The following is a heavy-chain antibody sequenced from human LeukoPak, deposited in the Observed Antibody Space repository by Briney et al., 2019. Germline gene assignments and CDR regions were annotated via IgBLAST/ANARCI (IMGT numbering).Heavy chain of an antibody. J-gene: IGHJ4*02. D-gene: IGHD2-2*02. Sequence: PGGSLRLSCAASGFTVSSNYMSWVRQAPGKGLEWVSVIYSGGSTYYADSVKGRFTISRDNSKNTLYLQMNSLRAEDTAVYYCASHVVPAAIVDYWGQGTLVTVSS. CDR3: ASHVVPAAIVDY. CDR2: IYSGGST. V-gene: IGHV3-53*05. CDR1: GFTVSSNY.